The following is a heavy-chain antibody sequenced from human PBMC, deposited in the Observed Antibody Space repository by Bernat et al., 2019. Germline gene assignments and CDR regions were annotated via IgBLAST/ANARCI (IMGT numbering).Heavy chain of an antibody. J-gene: IGHJ4*02. V-gene: IGHV4-39*01. Sequence: QLQLQESGPGLVKPSETLSLTCTVSGGSISSSSYYWGWIRQPPGKGLEWIGSIYYSGSTYYNPSLKSRVTISVDTSKNQFSLKLSSVTAADTAVYYCARGRSTNLPDDYWGQGTLVTISS. CDR2: IYYSGST. D-gene: IGHD2-2*01. CDR3: ARGRSTNLPDDY. CDR1: GGSISSSSYY.